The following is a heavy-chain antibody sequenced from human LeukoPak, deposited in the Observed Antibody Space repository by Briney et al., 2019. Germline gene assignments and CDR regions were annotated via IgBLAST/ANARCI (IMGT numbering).Heavy chain of an antibody. V-gene: IGHV3-21*01. CDR3: ARDNPRGQITGTTYDY. D-gene: IGHD1-20*01. J-gene: IGHJ4*02. Sequence: MTGRSLRLSCAASGFTFSSYSMNWVRQAPGKGLEWVSSISSSSSYIYYADSVKGRFTISRDNAKNSLYLQMNSLRAEDTAVYYCARDNPRGQITGTTYDYWGQGTLVTVSS. CDR1: GFTFSSYS. CDR2: ISSSSSYI.